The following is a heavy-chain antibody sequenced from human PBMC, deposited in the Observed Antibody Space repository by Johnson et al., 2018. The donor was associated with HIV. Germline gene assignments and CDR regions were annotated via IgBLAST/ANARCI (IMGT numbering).Heavy chain of an antibody. CDR2: VIYSGGST. Sequence: QVQLVESGGGLVKPGGSLRLSCAASGFSFGDYYMSWIRQAPGKGLEWVSVIYSGGSTYYADSVKGRFTISRDNAKNSLYLQMNSLRAEDTAVYYCARARWYLGGGSCCAFDIWGQGTMVTVSS. CDR3: ARARWYLGGGSCCAFDI. J-gene: IGHJ3*02. CDR1: GFSFGDYY. D-gene: IGHD2-15*01. V-gene: IGHV3-11*04.